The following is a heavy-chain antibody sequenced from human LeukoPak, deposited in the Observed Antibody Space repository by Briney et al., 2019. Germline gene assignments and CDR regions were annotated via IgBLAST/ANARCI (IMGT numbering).Heavy chain of an antibody. CDR1: GGSISSYY. J-gene: IGHJ5*02. Sequence: ASETLSLTCAVYGGSISSYYWSWIRQPAGKGLEWIGRIYTSGSTNYNPSLKSRVTMSVDTSKNQFSLKLSSVTAADTAVYYCARDPENNWFDPWGQGTLVTVSS. V-gene: IGHV4-4*07. CDR2: IYTSGST. CDR3: ARDPENNWFDP.